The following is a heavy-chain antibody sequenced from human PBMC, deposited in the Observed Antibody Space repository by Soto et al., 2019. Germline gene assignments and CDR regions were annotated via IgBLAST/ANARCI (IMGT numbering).Heavy chain of an antibody. J-gene: IGHJ6*02. CDR2: IIPIFGTA. CDR1: GGTFSSYA. Sequence: GASVKVSCKASGGTFSSYAISWVRQAPGQGLEWMGGIIPIFGTANYAQKFQGRVTITADKSTSTAYMELSSLRSEDTAVYYCARAEDIVVVPAANYYGMDVWGQGTTVTVSS. D-gene: IGHD2-2*01. CDR3: ARAEDIVVVPAANYYGMDV. V-gene: IGHV1-69*06.